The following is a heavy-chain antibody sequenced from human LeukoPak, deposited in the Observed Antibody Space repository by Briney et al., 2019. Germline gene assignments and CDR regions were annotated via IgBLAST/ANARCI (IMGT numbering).Heavy chain of an antibody. CDR1: GGSLSGYY. V-gene: IGHV4-34*01. Sequence: SETLSLTCAVYGGSLSGYYWSWIRQPPGKGLEWIGEINHSGSTNYNPSLKSRVTISVDTSKNQFSLKLSSVTAADTAVYYCARGVPKTSYYYYYMDVWGKGTTVTVSS. CDR2: INHSGST. CDR3: ARGVPKTSYYYYYMDV. D-gene: IGHD4-11*01. J-gene: IGHJ6*03.